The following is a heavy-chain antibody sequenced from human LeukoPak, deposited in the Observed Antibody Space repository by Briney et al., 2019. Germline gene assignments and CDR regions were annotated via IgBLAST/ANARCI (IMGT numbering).Heavy chain of an antibody. J-gene: IGHJ4*02. D-gene: IGHD1-26*01. CDR1: GFPFSKYW. V-gene: IGHV3-74*01. CDR3: AKESPYAVGGTGRVYYFDY. Sequence: GGSLRLSCAASGFPFSKYWMHWVRQAPGKGLVWVSRINSDGSSTNYADSVKGRFTISRDNSKNTLHLQMNSLRAEDTAVYYCAKESPYAVGGTGRVYYFDYWGQGALVTVSS. CDR2: INSDGSST.